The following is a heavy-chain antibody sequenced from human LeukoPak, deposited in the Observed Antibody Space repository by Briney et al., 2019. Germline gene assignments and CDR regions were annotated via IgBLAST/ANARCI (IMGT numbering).Heavy chain of an antibody. D-gene: IGHD6-13*01. CDR3: ASQQGSSWPKRRHHPKTGFDP. V-gene: IGHV4-34*01. Sequence: SETLSLTCAVYGGSFSGYYWSWIRQPPGKGLEWIGEIYHSGSTNYNPSLKSRVTISVDTSKNQFSLKLSSVTAADTAVYYCASQQGSSWPKRRHHPKTGFDPWGQGTLVTVSS. CDR1: GGSFSGYY. J-gene: IGHJ5*02. CDR2: IYHSGST.